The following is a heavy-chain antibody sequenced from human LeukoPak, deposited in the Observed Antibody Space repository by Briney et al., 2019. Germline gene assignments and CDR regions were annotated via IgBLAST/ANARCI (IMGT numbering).Heavy chain of an antibody. D-gene: IGHD6-19*01. V-gene: IGHV6-1*01. Sequence: QALSLTCAISGDSVSSNSAAWNWIRQSPSRGLEWLGRTYYRAKWYNDYAVSVKSRITINPDTSKNQFSLQLNSVSPEDTAVYYCARGDSSGWPYFDYWGQGTLVTVSS. J-gene: IGHJ4*02. CDR3: ARGDSSGWPYFDY. CDR2: TYYRAKWYN. CDR1: GDSVSSNSAA.